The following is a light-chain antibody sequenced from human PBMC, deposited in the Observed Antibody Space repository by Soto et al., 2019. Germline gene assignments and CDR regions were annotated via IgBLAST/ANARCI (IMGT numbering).Light chain of an antibody. V-gene: IGKV1-5*01. Sequence: DIQMTQSPSTLSASVGDRVTITCRASQSFNRGLAWYQQKPGKAPNLLIYDASTLESGVPSRFSGSGSGTEFTLTISSLQPDDFASYYCQQYNSFPYTFGQGTNLEI. CDR2: DAS. J-gene: IGKJ2*01. CDR3: QQYNSFPYT. CDR1: QSFNRG.